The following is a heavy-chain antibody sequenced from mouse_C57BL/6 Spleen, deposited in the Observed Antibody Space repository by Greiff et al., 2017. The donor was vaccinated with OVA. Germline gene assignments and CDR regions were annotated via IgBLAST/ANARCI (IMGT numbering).Heavy chain of an antibody. J-gene: IGHJ3*01. CDR1: GYSITSGYY. D-gene: IGHD1-1*01. Sequence: EVQLQQSGPGLVKPSQSLSLTCSVTGYSITSGYYWNWIRQFPGNKLEWMGYISYDGSNNYNPSLKNRISITRDTSKNQFFLKLNSVTTEDTATYYCAREIYYGSSYGRASYWGQGTLVTVSA. V-gene: IGHV3-6*01. CDR2: ISYDGSN. CDR3: AREIYYGSSYGRASY.